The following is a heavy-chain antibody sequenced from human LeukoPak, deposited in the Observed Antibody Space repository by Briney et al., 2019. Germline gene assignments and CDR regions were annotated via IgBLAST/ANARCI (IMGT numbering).Heavy chain of an antibody. J-gene: IGHJ4*02. V-gene: IGHV3-23*01. CDR1: GFTFSSYA. D-gene: IGHD2-2*01. CDR2: ISGSGGST. Sequence: GGSLRLSCAASGFTFSSYAMSWVRQAPGKGLEWVSGISGSGGSTYYADSVKGRFTISRDDSKNTLYLQMNSLRAEDTAVYYCARDFVVVPADHRGPFDYWGQGTLVTVSS. CDR3: ARDFVVVPADHRGPFDY.